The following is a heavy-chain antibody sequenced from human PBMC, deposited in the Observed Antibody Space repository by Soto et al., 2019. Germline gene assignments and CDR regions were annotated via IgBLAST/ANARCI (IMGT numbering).Heavy chain of an antibody. CDR2: LYSGGST. CDR3: ARATVGASDFGFDS. CDR1: RFTVNDYY. D-gene: IGHD1-26*01. V-gene: IGHV3-53*01. J-gene: IGHJ4*02. Sequence: EVQLVESGGGLVQPGGSLRLSSAASRFTVNDYYMTWVRQAPGKGLEWVSLLYSGGSTIYADSVKGRVTISRDSSKNTLYLQMNSLRVEDTAVYYCARATVGASDFGFDSWGQGTLVTVSS.